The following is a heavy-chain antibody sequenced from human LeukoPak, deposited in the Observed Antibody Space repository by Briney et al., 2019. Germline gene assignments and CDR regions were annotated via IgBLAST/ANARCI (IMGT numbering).Heavy chain of an antibody. CDR2: INHSGRT. Sequence: SETLSLTCAVYGGSFSGYYWSWIRQPPGKGLEWIGEINHSGRTNYNPSLKRRVTIPVDTSKNQFSLKLSSVTAADTAVYYCARGQPGGGYWGQGTLVTVSS. J-gene: IGHJ4*02. D-gene: IGHD3-10*01. CDR1: GGSFSGYY. CDR3: ARGQPGGGY. V-gene: IGHV4-34*01.